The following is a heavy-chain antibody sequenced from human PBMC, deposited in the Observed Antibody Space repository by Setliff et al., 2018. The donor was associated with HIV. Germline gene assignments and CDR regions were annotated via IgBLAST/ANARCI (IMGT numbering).Heavy chain of an antibody. CDR2: INAGNGNT. Sequence: ASVKVSCKASGYTFTSYAMHWVRQAPGQRLEWMGWINAGNGNTKYSQKFQGRVTITRDTSASTAYMELSSLRSEDTAVYYCARRGSGSPYFDYWGQGTLVTVSS. V-gene: IGHV1-3*01. D-gene: IGHD6-19*01. CDR1: GYTFTSYA. J-gene: IGHJ4*02. CDR3: ARRGSGSPYFDY.